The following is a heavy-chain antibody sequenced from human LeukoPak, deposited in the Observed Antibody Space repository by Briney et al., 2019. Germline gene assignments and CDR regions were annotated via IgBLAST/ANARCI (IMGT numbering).Heavy chain of an antibody. Sequence: SETLSLTCTVSGGSNSSYYWSWIRQPPGKGLEWVGYIYYTGSTNYNPSLKSRVTISVDTSKNQFSLRLSSVTAADTAVYYCARDYCTSTSCYNRFDYWGQGTLVTVSS. CDR1: GGSNSSYY. D-gene: IGHD2-2*02. CDR2: IYYTGST. CDR3: ARDYCTSTSCYNRFDY. J-gene: IGHJ4*02. V-gene: IGHV4-59*01.